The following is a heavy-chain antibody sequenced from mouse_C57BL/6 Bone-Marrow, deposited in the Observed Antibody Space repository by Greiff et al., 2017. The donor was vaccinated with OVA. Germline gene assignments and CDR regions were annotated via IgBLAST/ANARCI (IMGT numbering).Heavy chain of an antibody. CDR1: GFTFSDFY. V-gene: IGHV7-1*01. CDR2: SRNKANDYTT. D-gene: IGHD2-4*01. CDR3: ARDDDYGFAY. J-gene: IGHJ3*01. Sequence: EVKLVESGGGLVQSGRSLRLSCATSGFTFSDFYMEWVRQAPGKGLEWIAASRNKANDYTTEYSASVKGRFIVSRETSQSILYLQMNALRAEDTAIYYCARDDDYGFAYWGQGTLVTVSA.